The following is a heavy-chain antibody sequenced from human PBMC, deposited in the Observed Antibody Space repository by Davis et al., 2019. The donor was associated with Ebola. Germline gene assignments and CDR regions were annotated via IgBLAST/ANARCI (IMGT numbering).Heavy chain of an antibody. CDR3: ARQDIGYCSGGSCSVHYYYGMDV. Sequence: PGGSLRLSCKGSGYSFTSYWIGWVRQMPGKGLEWMGIIYPSDSDTRYSPSFQGQVTISADKSISTAYLQWSSLKASDTAMYYCARQDIGYCSGGSCSVHYYYGMDVWGQGTTVTVSS. J-gene: IGHJ6*02. D-gene: IGHD2-15*01. V-gene: IGHV5-51*01. CDR1: GYSFTSYW. CDR2: IYPSDSDT.